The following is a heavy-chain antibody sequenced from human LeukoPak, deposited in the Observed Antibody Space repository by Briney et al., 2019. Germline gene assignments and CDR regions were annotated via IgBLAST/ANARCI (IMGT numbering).Heavy chain of an antibody. D-gene: IGHD3-3*01. J-gene: IGHJ6*02. Sequence: ASVKVSCKASGYTFTGYYMHWVRQAPGQGLEWMGIINPSGGSTSYAQKFQGRVTMTRDTSTSTVYMELSSLRSEDTAVYYCARNERFLEWLFRPDYYGMDVWGQGTTVTVSS. CDR1: GYTFTGYY. CDR3: ARNERFLEWLFRPDYYGMDV. CDR2: INPSGGST. V-gene: IGHV1-46*01.